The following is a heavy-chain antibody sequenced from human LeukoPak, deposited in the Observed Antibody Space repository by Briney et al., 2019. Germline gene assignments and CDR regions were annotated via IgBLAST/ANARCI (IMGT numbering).Heavy chain of an antibody. CDR2: ISGSGGST. D-gene: IGHD1-14*01. CDR3: AKDPQRYHRRYYYYGMDV. V-gene: IGHV3-23*01. J-gene: IGHJ6*02. CDR1: GLTFSSCA. Sequence: PGGSLRLSCAASGLTFSSCAMSWVRQAPGKGLEWVSAISGSGGSTYYADSVKGRFTISRDNSKNMLYLQMNSLRAEDTAVYYCAKDPQRYHRRYYYYGMDVWGQGTTVTVSS.